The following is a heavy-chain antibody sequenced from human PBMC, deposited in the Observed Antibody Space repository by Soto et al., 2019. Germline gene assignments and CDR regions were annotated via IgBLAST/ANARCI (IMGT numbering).Heavy chain of an antibody. CDR2: IKQDGGEK. D-gene: IGHD4-4*01. CDR3: AREQALYRTYYYYYYMDV. J-gene: IGHJ6*03. CDR1: GFTFSGNW. Sequence: EVQLVESGGGLVQPGGSLRLSCAASGFTFSGNWMSWVRQAPVKGLEWVANIKQDGGEKYYVDSVKGRFTISRDNAKNSLYLQMNSLRAEDTAVYYCAREQALYRTYYYYYYMDVWGKGTTVTVSS. V-gene: IGHV3-7*01.